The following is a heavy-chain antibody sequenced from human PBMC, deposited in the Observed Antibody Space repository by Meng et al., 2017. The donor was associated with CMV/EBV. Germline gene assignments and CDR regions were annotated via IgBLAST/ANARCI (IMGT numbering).Heavy chain of an antibody. V-gene: IGHV3-48*03. CDR2: ISSSGSTI. CDR3: AKRKGGYSYGDFDY. CDR1: GFTFSSCE. D-gene: IGHD5-18*01. Sequence: LSLTCAASGFTFSSCEMNWVRQAPGKGLEWVSYISSSGSTIYYADSVKGRFTISRDNAKNSLYLQMNSLRAEDTAVYYCAKRKGGYSYGDFDYWGQGTLVTVSS. J-gene: IGHJ4*02.